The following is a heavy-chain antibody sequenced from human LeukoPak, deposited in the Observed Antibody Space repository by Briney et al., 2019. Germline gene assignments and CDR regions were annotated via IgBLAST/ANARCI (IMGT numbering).Heavy chain of an antibody. CDR3: ARRGNDFWSDYTYYFDY. CDR2: IYYSGST. Sequence: SETLSLTCTASGGSISSYYWSWIRQPPGKGLEWIGYIYYSGSTNYNPSLKSRVTISVDTSKNEFSLKLSSVTAADTAVYYCARRGNDFWSDYTYYFDYWGQGTLVTVSS. J-gene: IGHJ4*02. V-gene: IGHV4-59*08. D-gene: IGHD3-3*01. CDR1: GGSISSYY.